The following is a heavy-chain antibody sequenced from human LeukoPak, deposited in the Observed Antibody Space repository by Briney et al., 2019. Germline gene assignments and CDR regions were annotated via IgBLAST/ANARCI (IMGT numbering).Heavy chain of an antibody. V-gene: IGHV3-23*01. D-gene: IGHD6-19*01. CDR3: ARVLEGSGWEYDY. CDR1: RFTFSSFA. J-gene: IGHJ4*02. CDR2: ISGSGGTT. Sequence: GGSLTLSCAASRFTFSSFAMSWVRQAPGKGLEWVSAISGSGGTTYCADSVKGRFTISRDNSKNSLYLQMNSLRAEDTAVYYCARVLEGSGWEYDYWGQGTLVTVSS.